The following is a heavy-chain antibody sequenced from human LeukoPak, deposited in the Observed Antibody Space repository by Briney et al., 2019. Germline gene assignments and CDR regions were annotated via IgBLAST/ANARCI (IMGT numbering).Heavy chain of an antibody. Sequence: GGSLRLSCAASGFTFSSYAMGWVRQAPGKGLEWVSVISGSGANTYYADSVKGRFTISRDNSKITLYLQMISLRAEDTAVYYCAMVRGSTAVAGPFDYWGQGTLVTVSS. V-gene: IGHV3-23*01. CDR2: ISGSGANT. CDR3: AMVRGSTAVAGPFDY. D-gene: IGHD6-19*01. CDR1: GFTFSSYA. J-gene: IGHJ4*02.